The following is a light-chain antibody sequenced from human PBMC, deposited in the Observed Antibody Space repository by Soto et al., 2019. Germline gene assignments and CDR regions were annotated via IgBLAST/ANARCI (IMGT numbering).Light chain of an antibody. V-gene: IGLV1-40*01. CDR1: ISNIGASFD. Sequence: QSVLTQPPSVSGAPGQRVTLTFTGSISNIGASFDIHRYQHLPGRSPHLLVSAFRNRPSGVPDRFSGCKSGTSAPLAIAGLQSEDEADYCCQAYGTGRRAWVFGGGTKLAGL. CDR3: QAYGTGRRAWV. J-gene: IGLJ3*02. CDR2: AFR.